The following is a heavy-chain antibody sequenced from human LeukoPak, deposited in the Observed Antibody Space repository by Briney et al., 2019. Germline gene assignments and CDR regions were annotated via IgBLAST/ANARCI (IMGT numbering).Heavy chain of an antibody. Sequence: PGRSLRLSCAASGFTYSSYGMHWVRQAAGKGLEWVAVISYYGSNKYYADSVKGRFTISRDNSKNTLYLQMNSLRAEDTAVYYCAKSFGALNVLLWFGELSHFDYWGQGTLVTVSS. V-gene: IGHV3-30*18. CDR2: ISYYGSNK. CDR1: GFTYSSYG. D-gene: IGHD3-10*01. J-gene: IGHJ4*02. CDR3: AKSFGALNVLLWFGELSHFDY.